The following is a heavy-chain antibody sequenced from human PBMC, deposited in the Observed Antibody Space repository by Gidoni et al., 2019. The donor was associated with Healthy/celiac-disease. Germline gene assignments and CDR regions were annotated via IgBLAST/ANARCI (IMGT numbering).Heavy chain of an antibody. V-gene: IGHV3-15*01. CDR1: GFTFSNAW. D-gene: IGHD2-21*02. Sequence: EVQLVESGGGLVTPGGSLRLSCAASGFTFSNAWMSWVRQAPGKGLEWVGRIKSKTDGGTTDYAAPVKGRFTISRDDSKNTLYLQMNSLKTEDTAVYYCTTNGVVVTAMDYFDYWGQGTLVTVSS. J-gene: IGHJ4*02. CDR3: TTNGVVVTAMDYFDY. CDR2: IKSKTDGGTT.